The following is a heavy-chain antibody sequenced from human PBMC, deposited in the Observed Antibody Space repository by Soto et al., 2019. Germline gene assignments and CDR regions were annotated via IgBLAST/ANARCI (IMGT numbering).Heavy chain of an antibody. J-gene: IGHJ4*02. CDR1: GYTFTGYY. CDR3: ARFNRTGYDSSGYFDY. CDR2: INPNSGGT. V-gene: IGHV1-2*04. Sequence: ASVKVSCKASGYTFTGYYMHWVRQAPGQGLEWMGWINPNSGGTNYAQKFQGWVTMTRDTSISTAYMELSRLRSDDTAVYYCARFNRTGYDSSGYFDYWGQGTLVTVSS. D-gene: IGHD3-22*01.